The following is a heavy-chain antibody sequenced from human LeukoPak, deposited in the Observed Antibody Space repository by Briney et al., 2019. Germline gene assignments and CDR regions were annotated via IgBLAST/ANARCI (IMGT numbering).Heavy chain of an antibody. CDR2: IKTDGSEK. CDR1: GFTFSNYW. V-gene: IGHV3-7*01. Sequence: GGSLRLSCEGSGFTFSNYWMGWVRQAPGKGLQWVANIKTDGSEKYYVDSVKGRFTISRDNAKNSLYLQMNSLRAEDTAVYYCARESILAAAGTPHYYYYMDVWGKGTTVTVSS. D-gene: IGHD6-13*01. J-gene: IGHJ6*03. CDR3: ARESILAAAGTPHYYYYMDV.